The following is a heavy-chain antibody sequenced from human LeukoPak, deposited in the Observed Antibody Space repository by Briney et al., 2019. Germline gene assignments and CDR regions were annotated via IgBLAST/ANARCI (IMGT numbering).Heavy chain of an antibody. CDR3: ATLQILIVRSSGAFDI. J-gene: IGHJ3*02. CDR1: GFTFSSYA. V-gene: IGHV3-23*01. D-gene: IGHD3-22*01. Sequence: GGSLRLSCAASGFTFSSYAMSWVRQAPGKGLEWVSAISGSGGSTYYADSVKGRFTISRDNSKNTLYLQMNSLRAEDTAVYYCATLQILIVRSSGAFDIWGQGTMVTVSS. CDR2: ISGSGGST.